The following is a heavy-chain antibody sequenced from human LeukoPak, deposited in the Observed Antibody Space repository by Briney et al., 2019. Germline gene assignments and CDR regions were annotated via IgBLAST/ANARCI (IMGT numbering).Heavy chain of an antibody. CDR2: IYYSGST. V-gene: IGHV4-59*01. J-gene: IGHJ3*02. CDR1: GGSISSYY. Sequence: SETLSLTCTVFGGSISSYYWSWIRQPPGKGLEWIGYIYYSGSTNYNPSLKSRVTISVDTSKNQFSLKLSSVTAADTAVYYCARSRGGDAFDIWGQGTMVTVSS. D-gene: IGHD2-15*01. CDR3: ARSRGGDAFDI.